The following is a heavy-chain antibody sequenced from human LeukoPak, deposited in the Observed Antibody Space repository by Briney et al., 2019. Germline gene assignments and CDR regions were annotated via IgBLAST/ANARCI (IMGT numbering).Heavy chain of an antibody. J-gene: IGHJ4*02. CDR1: GFAFSTYP. CDR3: AKDWSCDS. V-gene: IGHV3-23*01. CDR2: VSGGGDTT. D-gene: IGHD3-10*01. Sequence: GGSLRLSCAASGFAFSTYPMTWVRQAPGKGLEWVSAVSGGGDTTAYAASVQGRSTISRDNSKNTLYLQVNSLRVEDTAVYYCAKDWSCDSWGQGTLVTVSS.